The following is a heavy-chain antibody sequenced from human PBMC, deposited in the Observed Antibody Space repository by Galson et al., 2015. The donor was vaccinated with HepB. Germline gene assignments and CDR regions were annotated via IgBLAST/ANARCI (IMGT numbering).Heavy chain of an antibody. J-gene: IGHJ6*02. CDR1: GSTFTSYY. CDR3: ARLRGGYYGMDV. CDR2: INPSGGST. Sequence: SVKVSCKASGSTFTSYYMHWVRQAPGQGLEWMGIINPSGGSTSYAQKFQGRVTMTRDTSTSTVYMELSSLRSEDTAVYYCARLRGGYYGMDVWGQGTTVTVSS. D-gene: IGHD3-22*01. V-gene: IGHV1-46*01.